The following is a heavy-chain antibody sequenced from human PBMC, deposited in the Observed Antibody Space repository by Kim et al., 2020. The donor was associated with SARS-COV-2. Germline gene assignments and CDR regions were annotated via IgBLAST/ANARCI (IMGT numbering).Heavy chain of an antibody. V-gene: IGHV3-33*05. J-gene: IGHJ4*02. D-gene: IGHD3-10*01. Sequence: GGSLRLSCAASGFTFSSYGMHWVRQAPGKGLEWVAVISYDGSNKYYADSVKGRFTISRDNSKNTLYLQMNSLRAEDTAVYYCARVKGVWFGENPIDYWGQGTLVTVSS. CDR2: ISYDGSNK. CDR3: ARVKGVWFGENPIDY. CDR1: GFTFSSYG.